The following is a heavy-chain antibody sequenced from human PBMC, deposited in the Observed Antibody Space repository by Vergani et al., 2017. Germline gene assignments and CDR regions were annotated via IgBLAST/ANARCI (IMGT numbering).Heavy chain of an antibody. D-gene: IGHD6-6*01. J-gene: IGHJ5*02. CDR2: ISWNSNSI. CDR3: AKDLGTSSGGGWFDP. Sequence: EVQLEESGGGLVLPGRSLRLSCVASGFTSAGYAMHWVRQAPGKGLEWVSGISWNSNSIGYADSVKGRFTISRDNAMNSLYLQMNSLRAEDTAVYYCAKDLGTSSGGGWFDPWGQGTLVTVSS. CDR1: GFTSAGYA. V-gene: IGHV3-9*02.